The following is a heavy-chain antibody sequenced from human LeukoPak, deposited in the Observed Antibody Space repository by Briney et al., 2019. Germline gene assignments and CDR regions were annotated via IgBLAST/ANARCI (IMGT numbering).Heavy chain of an antibody. D-gene: IGHD6-19*01. CDR3: GRGAAVAGSYWYFDL. CDR2: INHSGST. J-gene: IGHJ2*01. CDR1: GGSISGYY. Sequence: PSETLSLTCAVYGGSISGYYWNWIRQHPGKGLEWIGEINHSGSTNYNPSLKSRVTISVDTSKNQFSLKLSSVTAADTAVYYCGRGAAVAGSYWYFDLWGRGTLVTVSS. V-gene: IGHV4-34*01.